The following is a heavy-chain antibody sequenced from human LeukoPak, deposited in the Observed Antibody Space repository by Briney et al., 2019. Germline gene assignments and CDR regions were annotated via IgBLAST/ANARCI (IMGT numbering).Heavy chain of an antibody. CDR3: ARATYCSSTSCYKGNAFDI. Sequence: GGSLRLSCAASGFTFDDYAMHWVRQAPGKGLEWVSSISSSSSYIYYADSVKGRFTISRDNAKNSLYLQMSSLRAEDTAVYYCARATYCSSTSCYKGNAFDIWGQGTMVTVSS. V-gene: IGHV3-21*01. D-gene: IGHD2-2*02. CDR1: GFTFDDYA. J-gene: IGHJ3*02. CDR2: ISSSSSYI.